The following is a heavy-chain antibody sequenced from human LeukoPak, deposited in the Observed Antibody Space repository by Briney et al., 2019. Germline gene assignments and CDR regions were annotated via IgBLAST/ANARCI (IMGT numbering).Heavy chain of an antibody. D-gene: IGHD3-3*01. CDR1: GLTFRSYS. CDR2: ISGSGSPI. J-gene: IGHJ4*02. CDR3: ARDLNWSFDY. Sequence: GGSLRLSCAASGLTFRSYSMNWVRQAPGKGLEWLSYISGSGSPIDYADSVKGRFTISRDNDKNSLYLQMNSLRAEDAAVYYCARDLNWSFDYWGQGVLVTVSS. V-gene: IGHV3-48*01.